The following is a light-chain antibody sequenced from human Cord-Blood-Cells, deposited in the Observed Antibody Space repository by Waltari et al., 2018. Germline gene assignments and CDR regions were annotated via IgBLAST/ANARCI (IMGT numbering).Light chain of an antibody. CDR2: EVS. V-gene: IGLV2-14*01. Sequence: QSALTQPASVSGSPGQSITISCTGTSSDVGGYNYVSWYQQHPGKAPKLMIYEVSKRRSGVSNRLAGSKSGNTASLTISGLQAEDEADYYCSSYTSSSTRVVFGGGTKLTVL. CDR3: SSYTSSSTRVV. J-gene: IGLJ2*01. CDR1: SSDVGGYNY.